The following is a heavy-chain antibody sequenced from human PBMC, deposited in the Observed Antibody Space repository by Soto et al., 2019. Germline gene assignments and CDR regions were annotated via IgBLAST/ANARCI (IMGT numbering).Heavy chain of an antibody. Sequence: GASVKVSCNTSGGAFSSYAISWVRQAPGQGLEWMGGIVPILRRADYAQKFQGRVTVTADEAASTAYMELTSLRSEDTAVYYCAIGVPAPLGFDYNWFDPWGWGTLVTV. D-gene: IGHD2-2*01. CDR1: GGAFSSYA. J-gene: IGHJ5*02. V-gene: IGHV1-69*10. CDR2: IVPILRRA. CDR3: AIGVPAPLGFDYNWFDP.